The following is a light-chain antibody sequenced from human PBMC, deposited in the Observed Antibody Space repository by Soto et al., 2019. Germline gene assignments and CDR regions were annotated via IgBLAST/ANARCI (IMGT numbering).Light chain of an antibody. J-gene: IGLJ1*01. CDR3: SSYTTSNTRQIV. V-gene: IGLV2-14*03. CDR2: DVS. Sequence: VLTPPASGSGSPGQSITISCTGTNSDVGGYNYVSWYQHHPGKAPKLLIYDVSNRPSGVSNRFSGSKSDNTASLTISGLQPEDEADYYCSSYTTSNTRQIVFGTGTKVTVL. CDR1: NSDVGGYNY.